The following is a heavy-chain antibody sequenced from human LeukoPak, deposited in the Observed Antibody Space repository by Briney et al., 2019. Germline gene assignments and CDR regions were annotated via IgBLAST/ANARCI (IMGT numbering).Heavy chain of an antibody. CDR3: ARVDSGQWLYYYYMDV. Sequence: PSETLSLTCTVSGGSISSSSYYWGWIRQPPGKGLEWIGSIYYSGSTYYNPSLKSRVTISVDTSKNQFSLKLSSVTAADTAVYYCARVDSGQWLYYYYMDVWGKGTTVTVSS. D-gene: IGHD3-22*01. CDR2: IYYSGST. V-gene: IGHV4-39*07. J-gene: IGHJ6*03. CDR1: GGSISSSSYY.